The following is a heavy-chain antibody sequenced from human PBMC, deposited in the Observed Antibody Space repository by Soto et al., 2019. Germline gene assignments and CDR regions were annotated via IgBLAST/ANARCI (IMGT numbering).Heavy chain of an antibody. CDR3: AKDRFRDTAMVDFDY. D-gene: IGHD5-18*01. CDR1: GFTFSSYA. CDR2: ISGSGGST. V-gene: IGHV3-23*01. J-gene: IGHJ4*02. Sequence: PGGSLRLSCAASGFTFSSYAMSWVRQAPGKGLEWVSAISGSGGSTYYADSVKGRFTISRDNSKNTLYPQMNSLRAEDTAVYYCAKDRFRDTAMVDFDYWGQGTLVTVSS.